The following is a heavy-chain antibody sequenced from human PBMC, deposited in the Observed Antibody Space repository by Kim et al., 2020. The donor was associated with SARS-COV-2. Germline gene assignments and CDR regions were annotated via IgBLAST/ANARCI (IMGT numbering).Heavy chain of an antibody. J-gene: IGHJ4*02. CDR2: IKSKTDGGTT. CDR1: GFTFSNAW. D-gene: IGHD6-6*01. Sequence: GGSLRLSCAASGFTFSNAWMSWVRQAPGKGLEWVGRIKSKTDGGTTDYAAPVKGRFTISRDDSKNTLYLQMNSLKTEDTAVYYCTTDGTRDFRSSLRDYWGQGTLVTVSS. CDR3: TTDGTRDFRSSLRDY. V-gene: IGHV3-15*01.